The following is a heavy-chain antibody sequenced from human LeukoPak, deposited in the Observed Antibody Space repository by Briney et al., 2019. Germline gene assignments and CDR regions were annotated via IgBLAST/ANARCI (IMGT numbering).Heavy chain of an antibody. CDR3: ARHAYCSSTSCPYYYYGMDV. CDR2: IYYSGST. D-gene: IGHD2-2*01. V-gene: IGHV4-59*08. CDR1: GGSISSYY. Sequence: SETLSLTCTVSGGSISSYYWSWIRQPPGKGLEWIGYIYYSGSTNYNPSLKSRVTISVDTSKNQFSLKLSSVTAADTAVYYCARHAYCSSTSCPYYYYGMDVWGQGTTVTVSS. J-gene: IGHJ6*02.